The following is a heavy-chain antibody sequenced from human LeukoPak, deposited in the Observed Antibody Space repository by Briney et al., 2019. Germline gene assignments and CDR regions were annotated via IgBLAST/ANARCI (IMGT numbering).Heavy chain of an antibody. D-gene: IGHD3-16*01. CDR2: ISPGDSGI. V-gene: IGHV5-51*01. Sequence: GESLKISCKGSGYSFTNFWIGWVRQMPGKGLEWMGVISPGDSGIRYSPSFQGQVTISVDKSISTAYLQWSSLKASNSAMYYCAAGGASAPWGQGTLVTVSS. CDR3: AAGGASAP. J-gene: IGHJ5*02. CDR1: GYSFTNFW.